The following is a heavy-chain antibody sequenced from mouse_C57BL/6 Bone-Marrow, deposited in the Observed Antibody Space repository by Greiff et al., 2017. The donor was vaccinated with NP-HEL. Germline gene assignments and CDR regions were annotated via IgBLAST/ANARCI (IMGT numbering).Heavy chain of an antibody. CDR2: IYPRSGNT. V-gene: IGHV1-81*01. CDR1: GYTFTSYG. CDR3: ARSHYYGSSYLYYAMDY. Sequence: QVQLQQSGAELARPGASVKLSCKASGYTFTSYGISWVKQRTGQGLEWIGEIYPRSGNTYYNEKFKGKATLTADKSSSTAYMELRSLTSEDSAVYFCARSHYYGSSYLYYAMDYWGQGTSVTVSS. J-gene: IGHJ4*01. D-gene: IGHD1-1*01.